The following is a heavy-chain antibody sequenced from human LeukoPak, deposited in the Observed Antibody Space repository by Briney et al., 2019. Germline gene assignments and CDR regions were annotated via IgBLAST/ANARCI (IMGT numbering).Heavy chain of an antibody. V-gene: IGHV3-7*01. D-gene: IGHD3-3*01. CDR3: ARDRLRFFRSGMDV. CDR2: IKQGGSEK. J-gene: IGHJ6*02. Sequence: GGSLRLSCAASGFTFSSYWMSWVRQAPGKGLEWVANIKQGGSEKYYVDSVKGRFTISRDNAKNSLYLQMNSLRAEDTAVYYCARDRLRFFRSGMDVWGQGTTVTVSS. CDR1: GFTFSSYW.